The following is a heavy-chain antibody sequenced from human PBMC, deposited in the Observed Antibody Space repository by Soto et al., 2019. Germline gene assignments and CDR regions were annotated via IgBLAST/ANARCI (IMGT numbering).Heavy chain of an antibody. D-gene: IGHD4-17*01. Sequence: QVQLQESGPGLVKPSQTLSLTCTVSGGSVSSSGYYWSWIRQHPGKGLEWIGYIYYSETAYYNPSLNSRVSMSLDTSKTQFSLKLNSVTASDTAVYHCAREPYGDHGTWLDPRGLGTLVTVSS. V-gene: IGHV4-31*03. CDR1: GGSVSSSGYY. CDR2: IYYSETA. J-gene: IGHJ5*02. CDR3: AREPYGDHGTWLDP.